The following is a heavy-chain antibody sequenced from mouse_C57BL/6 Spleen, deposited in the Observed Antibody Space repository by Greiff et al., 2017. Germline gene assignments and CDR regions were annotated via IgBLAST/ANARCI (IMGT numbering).Heavy chain of an antibody. Sequence: EVQLVESGGGLVKPGGSLKLSCAASGFTFSSYAMSWVRQTPEKRLEWVANISDGGSYTYYPDNVKGRFTITRDNAKNNLYLQMSHLKSEDTAMYDCARERAYDYGAMDYWGQGTSVTVSS. CDR3: ARERAYDYGAMDY. CDR1: GFTFSSYA. V-gene: IGHV5-4*01. CDR2: ISDGGSYT. D-gene: IGHD6-5*01. J-gene: IGHJ4*01.